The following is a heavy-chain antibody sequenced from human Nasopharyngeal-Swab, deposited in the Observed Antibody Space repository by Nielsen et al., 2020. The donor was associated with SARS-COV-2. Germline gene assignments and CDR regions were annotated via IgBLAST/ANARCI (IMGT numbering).Heavy chain of an antibody. CDR2: IGTAGDT. CDR1: GFTFSSYD. J-gene: IGHJ4*02. D-gene: IGHD5-12*01. CDR3: ARDFGGYDYGGY. V-gene: IGHV3-13*04. Sequence: GGSLRLSCAASGFTFSSYDMHWVRQATGKGLEWVSAIGTAGDTYYADSVKGRFTISRDNSKNTLYLQMNSLRAEDTAVYYCARDFGGYDYGGYWGQGTLVTVSS.